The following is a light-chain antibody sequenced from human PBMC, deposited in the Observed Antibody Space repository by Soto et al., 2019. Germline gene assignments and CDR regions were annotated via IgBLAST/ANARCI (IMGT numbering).Light chain of an antibody. CDR3: QQYGTSPWA. J-gene: IGKJ1*01. CDR1: QSVSNSF. CDR2: GAS. Sequence: EIVLTQSPGTLSLSPGERATLSCRASQSVSNSFLAWYQQKPGQAPRLLIYGASNRATGIPDRFSGSGSGRDFTLTIGSLEPEDFALYYCQQYGTSPWAFGEGMKVEIE. V-gene: IGKV3-20*01.